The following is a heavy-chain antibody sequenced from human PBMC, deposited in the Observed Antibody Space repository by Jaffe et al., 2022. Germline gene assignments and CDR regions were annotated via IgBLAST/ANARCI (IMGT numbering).Heavy chain of an antibody. CDR2: ISSSSSYI. J-gene: IGHJ4*02. V-gene: IGHV3-21*01. Sequence: EVQLVESGGGLVKPGGSLRLSCAASGFTFSSYSMNWVRQAPGKGLEWVSSISSSSSYIYYADSVKGRFTISRDNAKNSLYLQMNSLRAEDTAVYYCASRRAHYGDPTAGFDYWGQGTLVTVSS. CDR1: GFTFSSYS. D-gene: IGHD4-17*01. CDR3: ASRRAHYGDPTAGFDY.